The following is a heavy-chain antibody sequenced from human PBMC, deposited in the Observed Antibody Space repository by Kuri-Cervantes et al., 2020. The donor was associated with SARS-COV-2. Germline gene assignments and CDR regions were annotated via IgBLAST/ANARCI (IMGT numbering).Heavy chain of an antibody. V-gene: IGHV4-38-2*01. CDR1: GYSISSGYY. CDR2: IYHSGST. Sequence: SETLSLTCAVSGYSISSGYYWGWSRQPPGKGLEWIESIYHSGSTYYNPSLKSPVTISVDTSKDQFSLKLSSVTAADTAVYSCARPPTDYYYMDVWGKGTTVTVSS. CDR3: ARPPTDYYYMDV. J-gene: IGHJ6*03.